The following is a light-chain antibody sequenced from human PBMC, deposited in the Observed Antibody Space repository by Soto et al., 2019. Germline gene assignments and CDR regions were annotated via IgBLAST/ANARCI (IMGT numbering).Light chain of an antibody. J-gene: IGLJ3*02. V-gene: IGLV2-14*01. CDR1: SSDVGGYNY. Sequence: QSALTQPASVSGSPGQSITISCTGTSSDVGGYNYVSWYQQHPGKAPKLMIYEVSNRPSGVSNRFSGSKSGNTASLTISGLQAEDEADYYCSSYTSSSTGVFGGGTKLTAL. CDR3: SSYTSSSTGV. CDR2: EVS.